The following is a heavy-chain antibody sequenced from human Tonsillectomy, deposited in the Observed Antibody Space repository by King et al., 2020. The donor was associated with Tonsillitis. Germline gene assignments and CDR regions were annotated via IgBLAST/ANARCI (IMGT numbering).Heavy chain of an antibody. CDR2: IIPIFGTA. V-gene: IGHV1-69*01. J-gene: IGHJ4*02. D-gene: IGHD3-9*01. Sequence: VQLVESGAEVKKPGSSVKVSCKASGGTFSSYAISWVRQAPGQGLEWMGGIIPIFGTANYAQKFQGRVTITADESTSTAYMELSSLRSEDTAVYYCARDEGGGYDNLAGSFDYWGQGTLVTVSS. CDR1: GGTFSSYA. CDR3: ARDEGGGYDNLAGSFDY.